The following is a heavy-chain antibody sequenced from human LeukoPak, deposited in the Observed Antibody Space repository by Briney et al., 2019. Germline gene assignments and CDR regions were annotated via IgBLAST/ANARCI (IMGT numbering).Heavy chain of an antibody. CDR1: GGSISSYY. CDR2: IYYSGST. CDR3: ARAGSLDY. J-gene: IGHJ4*02. D-gene: IGHD6-13*01. V-gene: IGHV4-59*01. Sequence: SEALSLTCTVSGGSISSYYWSWIRQPPGKGLEWIGYIYYSGSTNYNPSLKSRVTISVDTSKNQFSLKLSSVTAADTAVYYCARAGSLDYWGQGTLVTVSS.